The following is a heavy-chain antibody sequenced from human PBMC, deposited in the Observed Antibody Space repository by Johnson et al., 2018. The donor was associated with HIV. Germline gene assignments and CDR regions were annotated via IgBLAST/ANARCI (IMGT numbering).Heavy chain of an antibody. D-gene: IGHD2-15*01. J-gene: IGHJ3*02. CDR1: GFTFDDYA. CDR2: ISYDGSNK. Sequence: QVQLVESGGGLVQPGGSLRLSCAASGFTFDDYAMHWVRQAPGKGLEWVAVISYDGSNKYYADSVKGRFTISRDNSKNTLYLQMNSLRAEDTAVYYCAKDFSPPRWRSGGAEDDAFDIWGQGTMVTVSS. V-gene: IGHV3-30-3*02. CDR3: AKDFSPPRWRSGGAEDDAFDI.